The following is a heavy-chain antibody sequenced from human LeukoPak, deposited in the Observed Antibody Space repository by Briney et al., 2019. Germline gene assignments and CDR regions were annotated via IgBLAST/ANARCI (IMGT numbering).Heavy chain of an antibody. Sequence: ASVKVSCKASGGTFSSYAISWVRQAPGQGLEWMGWISAYNGNTNYAQKLQGRVTMTTDTSTSTAYMELRSLRSDDTAVYYCARLYGGTLDYWGQGTLVTVSS. D-gene: IGHD4-23*01. V-gene: IGHV1-18*01. CDR3: ARLYGGTLDY. CDR1: GGTFSSYA. J-gene: IGHJ4*02. CDR2: ISAYNGNT.